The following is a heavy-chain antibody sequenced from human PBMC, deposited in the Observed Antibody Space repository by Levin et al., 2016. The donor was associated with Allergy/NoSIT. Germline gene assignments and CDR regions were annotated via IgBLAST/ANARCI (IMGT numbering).Heavy chain of an antibody. CDR2: IYPGDSDT. Sequence: KVSCKGSGYSFTSYWIGWVRQMPGKGLEWMGIIYPGDSDTRYSPSFQGQVTISADKSISTAYLQWSSLKASDTAMYYCARRRNEQWLVGGFDFNYWGQGTLVTVSS. D-gene: IGHD6-19*01. CDR1: GYSFTSYW. V-gene: IGHV5-51*01. J-gene: IGHJ4*02. CDR3: ARRRNEQWLVGGFDFNY.